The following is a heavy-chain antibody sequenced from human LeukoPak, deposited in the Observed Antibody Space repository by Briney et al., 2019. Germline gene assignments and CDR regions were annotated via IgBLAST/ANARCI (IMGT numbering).Heavy chain of an antibody. D-gene: IGHD3-22*01. J-gene: IGHJ6*02. CDR3: AREGPYYYDSSSDV. Sequence: PGGSLRLSCAASGFTFSSYSMNWVRQAPGKGLEWVSSISSSSSYIYYADSVKGRFTISRDSAKNSLYLQMNSLRAEDTAVYYCAREGPYYYDSSSDVWGQGTTVTVSS. CDR2: ISSSSSYI. V-gene: IGHV3-21*01. CDR1: GFTFSSYS.